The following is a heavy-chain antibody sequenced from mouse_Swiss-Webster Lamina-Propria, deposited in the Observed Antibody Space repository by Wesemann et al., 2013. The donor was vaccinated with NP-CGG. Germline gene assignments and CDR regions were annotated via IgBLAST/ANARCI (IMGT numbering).Heavy chain of an antibody. CDR1: GYTFTSYW. CDR2: IYPGDGDT. CDR3: ASYDGYYGWFAY. Sequence: QVQLQQSGAELARPGASVKLSCKASGYTFTSYWMQWVKQRPGQGLEWIGAIYPGDGDTRYTQKFKGKATLTADKSSSTAYMQLSSLASEDSAVYYCASYDGYYGWFAYWGQGTLVTVSA. V-gene: IGHV1-87*01. J-gene: IGHJ3*01. D-gene: IGHD2-3*01.